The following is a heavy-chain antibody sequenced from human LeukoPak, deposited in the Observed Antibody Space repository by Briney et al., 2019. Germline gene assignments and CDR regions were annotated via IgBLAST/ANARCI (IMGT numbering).Heavy chain of an antibody. CDR3: VRVRGGLPYY. V-gene: IGHV4-59*01. Sequence: SESLSLTCTVSGGSISSYYWSWIRQPPGKGLEWIGYIYYSGSTNYNPSLKSRVTISVDTSKNQFSLKLSSVTAADTAVYYCVRVRGGLPYYWAQGTLVTVSS. D-gene: IGHD3-16*01. J-gene: IGHJ4*02. CDR2: IYYSGST. CDR1: GGSISSYY.